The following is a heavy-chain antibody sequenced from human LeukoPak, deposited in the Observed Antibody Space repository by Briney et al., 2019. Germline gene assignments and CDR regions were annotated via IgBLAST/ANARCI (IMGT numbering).Heavy chain of an antibody. V-gene: IGHV4-34*01. D-gene: IGHD6-13*01. CDR3: AREVRGSSWRFFDY. CDR1: GFTFSRYS. J-gene: IGHJ4*02. Sequence: GSLRLSCVASGFTFSRYSMNWVRQPPGKGLEWIGEINHSGSTNYNPSLKSRVTISVDTSKNQFSLKLSSVTAADTAVYYCAREVRGSSWRFFDYWGQGTLVTVSS. CDR2: INHSGST.